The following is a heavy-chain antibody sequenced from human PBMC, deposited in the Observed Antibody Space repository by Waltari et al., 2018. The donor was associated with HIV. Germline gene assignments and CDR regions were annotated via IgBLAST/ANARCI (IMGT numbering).Heavy chain of an antibody. J-gene: IGHJ4*02. Sequence: QVQLVQYGEQVKKPGSSGGSPATPPGTSSHTYTSFGVRQARGQGVEWMGGVAPTLGTINIAPKFQGRLTLNADESTGAADMELSGLTGDDTAMYYCSRVRYALWFGQVPFDYWGQGTLVTVSS. V-gene: IGHV1-69*01. CDR2: VAPTLGTI. D-gene: IGHD3-10*01. CDR3: SRVRYALWFGQVPFDY. CDR1: GTSSHTYT.